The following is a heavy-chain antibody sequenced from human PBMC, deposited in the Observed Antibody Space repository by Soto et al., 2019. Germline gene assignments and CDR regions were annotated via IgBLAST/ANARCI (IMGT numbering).Heavy chain of an antibody. CDR1: GGSVSSGSYY. Sequence: LSLTCTVSGGSVSSGSYYWSWIRQPPGKGLEWIGYIYYSGSTNYNPSLKSRVTISVDTSKNQFSLKLSSVTAADTAVYYCARDARYSSSYNNWFDPWGQGTLVTVSS. V-gene: IGHV4-61*01. J-gene: IGHJ5*02. CDR2: IYYSGST. CDR3: ARDARYSSSYNNWFDP. D-gene: IGHD6-13*01.